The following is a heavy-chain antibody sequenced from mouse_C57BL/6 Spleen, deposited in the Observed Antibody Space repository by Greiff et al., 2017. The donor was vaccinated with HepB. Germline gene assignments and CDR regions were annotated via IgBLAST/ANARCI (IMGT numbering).Heavy chain of an antibody. CDR2: IDPETGGT. V-gene: IGHV1-15*01. CDR1: GYTFTDYE. Sequence: QVQLQQSGAELVRPGASVTLSCKASGYTFTDYEMHWVKQTPVHGLEWIGAIDPETGGTAYNQKFKGKAILTADKASSTAYMELRSLTSEDSAVYYCTLTVVATRAWFAYWGQGTLVTVSA. D-gene: IGHD1-1*01. CDR3: TLTVVATRAWFAY. J-gene: IGHJ3*01.